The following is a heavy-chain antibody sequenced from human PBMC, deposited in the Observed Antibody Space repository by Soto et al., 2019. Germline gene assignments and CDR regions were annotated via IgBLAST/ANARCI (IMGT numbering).Heavy chain of an antibody. V-gene: IGHV4-39*01. CDR3: ARRTVAGALDI. CDR1: GGSISINIYY. D-gene: IGHD4-4*01. Sequence: QLQLQESGPGLVKPSETLSLTCTVSGGSISINIYYWGWIRQPPGKGLEWIGSIHYSGNTYYNPSLKSRVTISVDTAKNQFSRNLSSVTAADTAVYYCARRTVAGALDIWGQGTMVTVSS. J-gene: IGHJ3*02. CDR2: IHYSGNT.